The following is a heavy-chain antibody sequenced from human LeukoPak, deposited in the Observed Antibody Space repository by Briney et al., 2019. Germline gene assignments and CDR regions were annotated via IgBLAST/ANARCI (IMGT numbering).Heavy chain of an antibody. CDR1: GFAVSSNY. CDR3: ARDAANSIAARYDY. D-gene: IGHD6-6*01. Sequence: EPGGSLRLSCAASGFAVSSNYMSWVRQAPGKGLEWVSVVYSGDNTYYAASVRGRFTISRDNSKNTLYLRMNSLRPEDTAVYFCARDAANSIAARYDYRGQGTLVTVSS. CDR2: VYSGDNT. J-gene: IGHJ4*02. V-gene: IGHV3-53*01.